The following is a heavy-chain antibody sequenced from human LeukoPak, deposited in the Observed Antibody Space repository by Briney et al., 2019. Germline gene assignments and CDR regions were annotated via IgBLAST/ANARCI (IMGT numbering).Heavy chain of an antibody. CDR2: IYHSGST. CDR3: ARRGPENWFDP. Sequence: PETLSLTCAVSGGSISSSNWWSWVRQPPGKGLEWIGEIYHSGSTNYNPSLKSRVTISVDTSKNQFSLTLNSVTAADTALYYCARRGPENWFDPWGQGTLVTVSS. J-gene: IGHJ5*02. D-gene: IGHD3-10*01. CDR1: GGSISSSNW. V-gene: IGHV4-4*03.